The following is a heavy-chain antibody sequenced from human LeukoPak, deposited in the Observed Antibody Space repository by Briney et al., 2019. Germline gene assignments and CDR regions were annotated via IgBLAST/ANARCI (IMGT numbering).Heavy chain of an antibody. CDR1: GFPFSSYG. V-gene: IGHV3-30*18. CDR2: ISDDGSNN. Sequence: GGSLRRSCAASGFPFSSYGMHWVRQAPGKGMDWVAVISDDGSNNYYADSEKGRFTISRDNSKNPLYLQMNSLRAEDTAVYYCAKEGRDGYSPFDYWGQGTLVTVSS. CDR3: AKEGRDGYSPFDY. J-gene: IGHJ4*02. D-gene: IGHD5-24*01.